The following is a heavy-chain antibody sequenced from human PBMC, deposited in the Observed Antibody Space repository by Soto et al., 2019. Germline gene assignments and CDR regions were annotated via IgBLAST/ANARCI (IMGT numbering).Heavy chain of an antibody. CDR1: GFTFSSQS. J-gene: IGHJ4*02. D-gene: IGHD6-6*01. Sequence: ELLVESGGGLVQPGGSLRLSCAASGFTFSSQSMNWVRQAPGKGLEWISYISSGSSTIHYADSVKGRFTISRDNAKNSLYLQMNSLSDEDTAVYYCTKDRGSSSDYWGQGTLVTVSS. CDR2: ISSGSSTI. CDR3: TKDRGSSSDY. V-gene: IGHV3-48*02.